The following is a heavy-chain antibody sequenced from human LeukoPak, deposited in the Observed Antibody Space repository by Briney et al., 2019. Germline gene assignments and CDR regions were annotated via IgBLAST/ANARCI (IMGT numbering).Heavy chain of an antibody. D-gene: IGHD3-22*01. V-gene: IGHV4-61*02. J-gene: IGHJ4*02. CDR1: GGSISSGRYY. CDR2: IYTSGST. CDR3: ANSDSSGYYVEY. Sequence: SETLSLTCNVSGGSISSGRYYWSWIRQPAGKGLEWIGRIYTSGSTNYNPSLKSRVTISVDTSKNQFSLKLSSVTAADTAVYYCANSDSSGYYVEYWGQGTLVTVSS.